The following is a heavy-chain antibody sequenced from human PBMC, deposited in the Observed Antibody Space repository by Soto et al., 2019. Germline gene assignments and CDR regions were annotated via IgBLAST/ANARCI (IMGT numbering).Heavy chain of an antibody. J-gene: IGHJ3*02. V-gene: IGHV4-34*01. CDR1: GGSVNSGNYY. D-gene: IGHD1-1*01. Sequence: QVQLQQWGAGLLKPSETLSLTGAVYGGSVNSGNYYWSWIQQPPGKGLEWIGEMSHSGGTHFNPSLKSRVTISVDTSKNQFSLKMSSVTAADTALYYCARVERWTATTVVDAFDIWGPGTLVTVSS. CDR3: ARVERWTATTVVDAFDI. CDR2: MSHSGGT.